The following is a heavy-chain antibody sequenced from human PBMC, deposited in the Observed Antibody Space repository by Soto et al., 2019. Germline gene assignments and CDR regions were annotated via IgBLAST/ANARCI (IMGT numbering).Heavy chain of an antibody. J-gene: IGHJ3*02. D-gene: IGHD6-6*01. V-gene: IGHV3-23*01. Sequence: EVQLLESGGGLVQPGGSLRLSCAASGFTFSSYAMTWVRQAPAQGLEWVSGISGSGGTTYYADSVKGRFTISRASSKNTLYLQMDSLRVEDTAVYYCAKKTDSSSPWGALDIWGQGTMVSVFS. CDR2: ISGSGGTT. CDR3: AKKTDSSSPWGALDI. CDR1: GFTFSSYA.